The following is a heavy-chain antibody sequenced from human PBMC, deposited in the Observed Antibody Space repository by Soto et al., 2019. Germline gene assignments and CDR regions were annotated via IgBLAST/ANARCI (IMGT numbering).Heavy chain of an antibody. Sequence: SVKVSCKASGFTFTSSAVQWVRQARGQRLEWIGWIVVGSGNTNYAQKFQERVTITRDMSTSTAYMELSSLRSEDTAVYYCAQAYGRSGRQGAFDIWGQGTMVTVSS. CDR2: IVVGSGNT. V-gene: IGHV1-58*01. D-gene: IGHD6-25*01. CDR1: GFTFTSSA. CDR3: AQAYGRSGRQGAFDI. J-gene: IGHJ3*02.